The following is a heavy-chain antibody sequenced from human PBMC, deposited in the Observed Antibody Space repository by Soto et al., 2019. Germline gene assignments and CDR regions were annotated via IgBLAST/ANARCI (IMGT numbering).Heavy chain of an antibody. V-gene: IGHV4-31*03. Sequence: QVQLQESGPGLVKPSQTLSLTCTVSGGSISSGGYYWSWIRQHPGKGLEWIGYIYYSGSTYYNPCLKSRFTISVDTSKNQFSLKLTSVTAADTAVYYCARGEVYYYDSSGYYRANDAFDIWGQGTMVTVSS. CDR2: IYYSGST. CDR1: GGSISSGGYY. D-gene: IGHD3-22*01. J-gene: IGHJ3*02. CDR3: ARGEVYYYDSSGYYRANDAFDI.